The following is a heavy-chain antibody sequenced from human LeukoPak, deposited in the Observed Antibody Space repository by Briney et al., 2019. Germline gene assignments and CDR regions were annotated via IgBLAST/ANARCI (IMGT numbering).Heavy chain of an antibody. CDR1: GYDFTTYW. Sequence: GESLKISCKGSGYDFTTYWIGWVRQMPGKGLEWMGIIYPGDSDTRYSPSFQGHVTISADKSISTACLQWSSLKASDTAMYYCARGTIAAALVIDYWGQGTLVTVSS. V-gene: IGHV5-51*01. CDR3: ARGTIAAALVIDY. CDR2: IYPGDSDT. J-gene: IGHJ4*02. D-gene: IGHD6-13*01.